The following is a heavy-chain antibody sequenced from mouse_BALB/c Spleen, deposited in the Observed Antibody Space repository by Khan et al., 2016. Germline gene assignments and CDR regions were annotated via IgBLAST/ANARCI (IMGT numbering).Heavy chain of an antibody. D-gene: IGHD2-14*01. Sequence: QVQLKESGPGLVQPSQSLSITCTVSGFSLTHYGVHWVRQSPGKGLEWLGVVWSGGSTDYNAAFISRLSISKDNSKSQVFFKMNSLQADDTAIYXCAKSGGYDVYFGVWGAGTTVTVSS. CDR3: AKSGGYDVYFGV. V-gene: IGHV2-4-1*01. CDR2: VWSGGST. J-gene: IGHJ1*01. CDR1: GFSLTHYG.